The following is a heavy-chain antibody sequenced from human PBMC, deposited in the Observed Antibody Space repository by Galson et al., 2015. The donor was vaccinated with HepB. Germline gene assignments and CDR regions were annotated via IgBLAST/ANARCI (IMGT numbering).Heavy chain of an antibody. CDR2: IYTSGNT. D-gene: IGHD2-21*01. CDR3: ARGPLSNIPLDY. Sequence: LSLTCTVSGGSISSYYWSWIRQPAGKGLEWIGRIYTSGNTNYNPSLKSRVTMSVDTSKNQFSLKLTSVTAADTAVYYCARGPLSNIPLDYWGQGTLVTASS. J-gene: IGHJ4*02. CDR1: GGSISSYY. V-gene: IGHV4-4*07.